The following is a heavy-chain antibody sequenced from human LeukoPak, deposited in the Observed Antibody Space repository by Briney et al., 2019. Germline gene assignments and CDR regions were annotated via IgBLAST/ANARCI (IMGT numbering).Heavy chain of an antibody. CDR2: IRYDGSNK. D-gene: IGHD2-15*01. CDR3: AKVRKGYCSGGSCYSPFDF. V-gene: IGHV3-30*02. J-gene: IGHJ4*02. Sequence: GGSLGLSCAASGFTFSSYGMHWVRQAPGKGLEWVAFIRYDGSNKYYADSVKGRFTISRDNSKNTLYLQMNSLRAEDTAVYYCAKVRKGYCSGGSCYSPFDFWGQGTLVTVSS. CDR1: GFTFSSYG.